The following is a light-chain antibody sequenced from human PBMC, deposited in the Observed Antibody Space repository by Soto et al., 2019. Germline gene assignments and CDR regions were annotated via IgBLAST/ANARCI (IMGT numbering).Light chain of an antibody. V-gene: IGLV2-14*01. CDR2: EVR. CDR3: SSYTTSTTQV. Sequence: QSALTQPASVSGSPGQSITISCTGTSSDVGSYNYVSWYQQHPGKAPKLMIYEVRNRPSGVSDRFSGSKSGKTASLTIFGLQAEDEADYYCSSYTTSTTQVFGGGTKLNVL. CDR1: SSDVGSYNY. J-gene: IGLJ2*01.